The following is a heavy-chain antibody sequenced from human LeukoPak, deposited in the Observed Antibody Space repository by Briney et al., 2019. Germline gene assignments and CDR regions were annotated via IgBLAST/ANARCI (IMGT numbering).Heavy chain of an antibody. Sequence: SETLSLTCTVSGGSISSYYWSWIRQPPGKGLEWIGYIYYSGSTNYNPSLKSRVTISVDTSKNQFSLELSSVTAADTAVYYCARDETQRAGQFAFDIWGQGTMVTVSS. V-gene: IGHV4-59*01. CDR1: GGSISSYY. CDR2: IYYSGST. D-gene: IGHD6-19*01. J-gene: IGHJ3*02. CDR3: ARDETQRAGQFAFDI.